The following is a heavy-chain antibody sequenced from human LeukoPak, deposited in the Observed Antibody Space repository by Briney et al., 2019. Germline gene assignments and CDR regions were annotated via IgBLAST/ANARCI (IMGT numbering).Heavy chain of an antibody. CDR2: IKDDGSEI. CDR1: GFTFSDCW. Sequence: GGSLRLSCEASGFTFSDCWMSWIRQTPGKGLEWVANIKDDGSEIYYVDSVKGRFTISRDNAKNSLYLQMNSLRAEDTAVYYCATYSILNAREFRYWGQGTLVTVTS. J-gene: IGHJ1*01. CDR3: ATYSILNAREFRY. D-gene: IGHD4-11*01. V-gene: IGHV3-7*01.